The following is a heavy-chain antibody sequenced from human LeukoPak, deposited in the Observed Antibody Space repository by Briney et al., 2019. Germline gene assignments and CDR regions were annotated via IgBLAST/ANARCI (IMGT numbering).Heavy chain of an antibody. J-gene: IGHJ4*02. V-gene: IGHV1-8*02. D-gene: IGHD6-13*01. CDR3: ARSIAATSTGIYYFDY. Sequence: ASVTVSCKASGYTFTSYGISWVRQAPGQGLEWMGWMNPNSGNTGYAQKFQGRVTMTRDTSISTAYMELSSLRSEDTAVYYCARSIAATSTGIYYFDYWGQGTLVTVSS. CDR2: MNPNSGNT. CDR1: GYTFTSYG.